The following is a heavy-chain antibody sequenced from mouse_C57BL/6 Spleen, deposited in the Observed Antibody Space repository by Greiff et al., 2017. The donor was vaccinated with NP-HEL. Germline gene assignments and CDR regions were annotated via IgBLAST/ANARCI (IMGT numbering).Heavy chain of an antibody. V-gene: IGHV1-80*01. J-gene: IGHJ1*03. CDR3: ARYQLLSSYWYFDV. CDR1: GYAFSSYW. D-gene: IGHD2-1*01. Sequence: QVQLKQSGAELVKPGASVKISCKASGYAFSSYWMNWVKQRPGKGLEWIGQIYPGDGDTNYNGKFKGKATLTADKSSSTAYMQLSSLTSEDSAVYFCARYQLLSSYWYFDVWGTGTTVTVSS. CDR2: IYPGDGDT.